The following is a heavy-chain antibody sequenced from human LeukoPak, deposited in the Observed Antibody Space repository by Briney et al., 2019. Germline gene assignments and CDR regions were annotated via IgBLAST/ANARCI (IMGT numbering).Heavy chain of an antibody. D-gene: IGHD1-20*01. CDR2: INNDGRST. J-gene: IGHJ4*02. Sequence: PGGSLGLSCAASGFPFSPYWMHWVRQVPGKGLDWVSRINNDGRSTGYADSVKGRFTISRDNAKNTLYLQMNSLRVEDTAVYFCARAGLIGTSAFDRTDYWGQGTLVTVSS. CDR3: ARAGLIGTSAFDRTDY. V-gene: IGHV3-74*01. CDR1: GFPFSPYW.